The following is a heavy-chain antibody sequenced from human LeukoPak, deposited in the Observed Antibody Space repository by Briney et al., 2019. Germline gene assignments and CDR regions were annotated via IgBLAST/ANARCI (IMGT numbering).Heavy chain of an antibody. V-gene: IGHV4-59*12. Sequence: SETLSLTCTVSGGSISSYYWNWMRQPPGKGLEWIGYIHYSGSTKYNPSLKSRVTISVDTSKNQFSLKLSSVTAADTAVYYCARDQGGTGSWYEGEGYWGQGTLVTVSS. CDR1: GGSISSYY. J-gene: IGHJ4*02. D-gene: IGHD6-13*01. CDR2: IHYSGST. CDR3: ARDQGGTGSWYEGEGY.